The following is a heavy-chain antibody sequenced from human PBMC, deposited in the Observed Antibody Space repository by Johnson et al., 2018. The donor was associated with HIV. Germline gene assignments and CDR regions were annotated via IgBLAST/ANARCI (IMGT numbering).Heavy chain of an antibody. D-gene: IGHD6-13*01. Sequence: VQLVESGGGVVQPGRSLRLSCAASGFTFDDYAMHWVRQAPGKGLEWVSGISWNSGSIGYADSVKGRFTISRDNAKNSLYLQMNSLRAEDTALYYCAKDEAQTLASAGRDAFDFWGQGTAVTV. CDR2: ISWNSGSI. CDR3: AKDEAQTLASAGRDAFDF. V-gene: IGHV3-9*01. CDR1: GFTFDDYA. J-gene: IGHJ3*01.